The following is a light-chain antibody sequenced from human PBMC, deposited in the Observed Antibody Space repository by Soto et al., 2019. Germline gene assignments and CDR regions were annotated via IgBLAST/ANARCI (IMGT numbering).Light chain of an antibody. Sequence: DIPMTQSPSTLSGSVGDRVTITCRASQTISSWLAWYQQKPGKAPKLLIYKASTLKSGVPSRFSGSGSGTDFTLTISSLQPEDFATYYCQHADSFPLITFGQGTRLEIK. CDR1: QTISSW. V-gene: IGKV1-5*03. CDR3: QHADSFPLIT. CDR2: KAS. J-gene: IGKJ5*01.